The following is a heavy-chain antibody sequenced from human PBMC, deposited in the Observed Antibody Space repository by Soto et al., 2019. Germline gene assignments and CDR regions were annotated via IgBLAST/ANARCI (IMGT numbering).Heavy chain of an antibody. CDR1: GGSISSSSYY. D-gene: IGHD2-2*01. Sequence: QLQLQESGPGLVKPSETLSLTCTVSGGSISSSSYYWGWIRQPPGKGLEWIGSIYYSGSTYYNPSLKSRVNIYVYTSKNQFSLKPSSVTAADTAVYYCARHSLLGEVVVVPAAMSSRPDYWGQGTLVTVSS. CDR3: ARHSLLGEVVVVPAAMSSRPDY. CDR2: IYYSGST. V-gene: IGHV4-39*01. J-gene: IGHJ4*02.